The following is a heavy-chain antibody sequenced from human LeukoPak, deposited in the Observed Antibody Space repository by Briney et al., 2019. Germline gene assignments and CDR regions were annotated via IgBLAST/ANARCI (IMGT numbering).Heavy chain of an antibody. CDR3: ARAPVGATYDY. J-gene: IGHJ4*02. V-gene: IGHV1-46*01. D-gene: IGHD1-26*01. CDR1: GYTFTSYY. CDR2: INPSGGST. Sequence: ASVKVSCKAPGYTFTSYYMHWVRQAPGQGLEWMGIINPSGGSTSYAQKFQGRVTMTRDTSTSTVYMELSSLRSEDTAVYYCARAPVGATYDYWGQGTLVTVSS.